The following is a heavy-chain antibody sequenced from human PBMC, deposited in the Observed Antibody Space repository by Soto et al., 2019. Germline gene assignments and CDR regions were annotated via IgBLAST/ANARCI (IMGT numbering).Heavy chain of an antibody. J-gene: IGHJ6*02. Sequence: QVQLVQSGAEVKKPGASVNVYCKASGYTFTSYDINWVRQATGQGLEWMGWMNPTSGNTGYAQKSQGRVTMTRNTSISTAYMELSSLRSEDTAVYYCARAPMVTTVTTNYYYGMDVWGQGTTVTVSS. D-gene: IGHD4-4*01. CDR1: GYTFTSYD. CDR2: MNPTSGNT. CDR3: ARAPMVTTVTTNYYYGMDV. V-gene: IGHV1-8*01.